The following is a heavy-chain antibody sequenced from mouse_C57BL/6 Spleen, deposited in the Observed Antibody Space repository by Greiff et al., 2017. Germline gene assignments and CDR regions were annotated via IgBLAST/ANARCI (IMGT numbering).Heavy chain of an antibody. J-gene: IGHJ2*01. CDR3: ARLGGYFDY. CDR1: GFTFSSYG. V-gene: IGHV5-6*01. D-gene: IGHD4-1*01. Sequence: EVMLVESGGDLVKPGGSLKLSCAASGFTFSSYGMSWVRQTPDKRLEWVATISSGGSYTYYPDSVKGRFTISRDNAKHTLYLQMSSLKSEDTAMYYCARLGGYFDYWGQGTTLTVSS. CDR2: ISSGGSYT.